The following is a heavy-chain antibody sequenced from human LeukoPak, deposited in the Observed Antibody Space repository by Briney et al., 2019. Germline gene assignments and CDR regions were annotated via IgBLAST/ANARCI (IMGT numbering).Heavy chain of an antibody. Sequence: SVKVSCKASGGTFSSYAISWVRQAPGQGLDWMGRIIPILGIANYEQKFQGRVTITADKSTSTAYTELSSLRSEDTAVYYCARDRYGDYSGWYFDLWGRGTLVTVSS. CDR3: ARDRYGDYSGWYFDL. CDR2: IIPILGIA. CDR1: GGTFSSYA. V-gene: IGHV1-69*04. J-gene: IGHJ2*01. D-gene: IGHD4-17*01.